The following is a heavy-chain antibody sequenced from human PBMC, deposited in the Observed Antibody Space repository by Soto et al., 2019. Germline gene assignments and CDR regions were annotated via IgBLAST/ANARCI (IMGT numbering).Heavy chain of an antibody. V-gene: IGHV3-73*01. J-gene: IGHJ6*02. CDR3: TRHGDDYGDYADYGMDV. D-gene: IGHD4-17*01. CDR2: IRSKANSYAT. CDR1: GFTFSGSA. Sequence: LRLSCAASGFTFSGSAMHWVRQASGKGLEWVGRIRSKANSYATAYAASVKGRFTISRDDSKNTAYLQMNSLKTEDTAVYYCTRHGDDYGDYADYGMDVWGQGTTVTVSS.